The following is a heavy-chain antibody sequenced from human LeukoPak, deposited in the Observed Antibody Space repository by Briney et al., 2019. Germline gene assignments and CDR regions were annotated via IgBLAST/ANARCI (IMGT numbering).Heavy chain of an antibody. CDR2: INPQRGDT. V-gene: IGHV1-2*02. J-gene: IGHJ2*01. CDR3: GVHWGSGYYFDL. D-gene: IGHD7-27*01. Sequence: ASVKVSCKASGYTFTVHYVHWVRQTPGQGLEWMGWINPQRGDTNYAQKFQGRVTMTRDTSIVTAYMELSRLTSDDTGVYYCGVHWGSGYYFDLWGRGIRVTVSS. CDR1: GYTFTVHY.